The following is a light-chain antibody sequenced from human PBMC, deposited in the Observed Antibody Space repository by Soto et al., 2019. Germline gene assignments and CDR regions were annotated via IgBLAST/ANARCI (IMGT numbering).Light chain of an antibody. J-gene: IGKJ1*01. V-gene: IGKV1-39*01. CDR3: QQYNSYSRT. CDR1: QSISSY. Sequence: DIQMTQSPSSLSASVGDRVTITCRASQSISSYLNWYQQKPGKAPKLLIYAASSLQSGVPSGFSGSGSGTDFTLTISSLQPDDFATYYCQQYNSYSRTFGQGTKVDIK. CDR2: AAS.